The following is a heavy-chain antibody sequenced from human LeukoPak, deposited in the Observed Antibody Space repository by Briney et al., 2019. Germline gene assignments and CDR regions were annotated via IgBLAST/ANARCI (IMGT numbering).Heavy chain of an antibody. V-gene: IGHV3-74*01. CDR2: IKSDGSR. Sequence: GGSLRLSCAASGFTFSTYWMHWVRQAPGKGLVWVSRIKSDGSRNYADSVKGRFTISRDNAKNTVSLQMTSLRPEDTGVYYCARAPSEIGGYYPEYFRHWGQGTLVTVSS. J-gene: IGHJ1*01. CDR1: GFTFSTYW. D-gene: IGHD3-22*01. CDR3: ARAPSEIGGYYPEYFRH.